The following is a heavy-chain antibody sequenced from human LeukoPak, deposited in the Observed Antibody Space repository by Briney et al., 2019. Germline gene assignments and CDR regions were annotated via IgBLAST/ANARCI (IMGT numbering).Heavy chain of an antibody. Sequence: GGSLRLSCAASGFTFSSYAMSWVRQAPGKGLEWVSAISGSGGSTYYADSVKGRFTISRDNSKNTLYLQMNSPRAEDTAVYYCAKGWEPFTGFDYWGQGTLVTVSS. D-gene: IGHD1-26*01. CDR3: AKGWEPFTGFDY. CDR2: ISGSGGST. V-gene: IGHV3-23*01. J-gene: IGHJ4*02. CDR1: GFTFSSYA.